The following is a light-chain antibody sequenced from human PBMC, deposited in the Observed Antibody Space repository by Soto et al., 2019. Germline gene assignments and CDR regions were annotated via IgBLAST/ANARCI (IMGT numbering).Light chain of an antibody. CDR2: DAS. CDR3: QQRSNWPVS. J-gene: IGKJ4*01. CDR1: QSIGHF. Sequence: DIMLTQSPATLSLSPGESVTLSCRASQSIGHFLVWYQQKPGQAPRLLISDASKRATGIPARFSGSGSGTDFTLSISSLQHEDSEIYYCQQRSNWPVSFGGGTKVDIK. V-gene: IGKV3-11*01.